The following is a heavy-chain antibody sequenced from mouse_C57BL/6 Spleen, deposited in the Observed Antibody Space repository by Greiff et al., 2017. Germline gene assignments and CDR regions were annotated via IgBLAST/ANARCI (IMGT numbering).Heavy chain of an antibody. CDR1: GYTFTDYY. D-gene: IGHD1-1*01. CDR2: INPNNGGT. CDR3: ATKIYYGSSYGAMDY. V-gene: IGHV1-26*01. Sequence: EVMLQQSGPELVKPGASVKISCKASGYTFTDYYMNWVKQSHGKSLEWIGDINPNNGGTSYNQKFKGKATLTVDKSSSTAYMELRSLTSEDSAVYYCATKIYYGSSYGAMDYWGQGTSVTVSP. J-gene: IGHJ4*01.